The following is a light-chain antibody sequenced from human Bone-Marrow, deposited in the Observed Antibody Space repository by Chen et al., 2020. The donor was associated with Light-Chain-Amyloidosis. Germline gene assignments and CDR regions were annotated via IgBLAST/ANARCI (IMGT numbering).Light chain of an antibody. J-gene: IGLJ3*02. CDR2: RNN. CDR1: SSNIGSNY. CDR3: ATWDDARSGRV. Sequence: QSVLTQPPSASGTPGQRGTISCSGSSSNIGSNYVYWYQQFPGTAPKLLIYRNNERPSGVPDRFSGSKSGTSASLAISGLQSDDEADYYCATWDDARSGRVFGGGTKLTVL. V-gene: IGLV1-47*01.